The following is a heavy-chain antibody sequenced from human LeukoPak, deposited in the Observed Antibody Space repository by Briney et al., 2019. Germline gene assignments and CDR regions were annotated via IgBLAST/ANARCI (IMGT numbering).Heavy chain of an antibody. J-gene: IGHJ4*02. D-gene: IGHD3-22*01. CDR1: GGSISSYY. CDR2: IYNSGST. Sequence: PSETLSLTCTVSGGSISSYYWSWIRQPPGKGLECIGYIYNSGSTNYNPSLKSRVSISVDTSKNQFSLKLSSVTAADTAVYYCARPTYYDNSGYYYWGQGTLVTVSS. V-gene: IGHV4-59*08. CDR3: ARPTYYDNSGYYY.